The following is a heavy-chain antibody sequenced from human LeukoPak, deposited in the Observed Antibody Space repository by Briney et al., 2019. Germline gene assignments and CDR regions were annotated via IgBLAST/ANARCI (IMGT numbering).Heavy chain of an antibody. D-gene: IGHD4/OR15-4a*01. CDR1: GFTFSSYW. Sequence: PGGSLRLSCAASGFTFSSYWMHWVRQAPGKGLVWVSRINSDGSSTSYADSVKGRFTISRDNAKNTLYLQMNSLRAEDTAVHYCARAHDYGGFLPGGWGQGTLVTVSS. J-gene: IGHJ4*02. CDR2: INSDGSST. CDR3: ARAHDYGGFLPGG. V-gene: IGHV3-74*01.